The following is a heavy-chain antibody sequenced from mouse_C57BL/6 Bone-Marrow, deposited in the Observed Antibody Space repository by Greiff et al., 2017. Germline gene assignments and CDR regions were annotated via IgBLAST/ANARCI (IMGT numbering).Heavy chain of an antibody. J-gene: IGHJ3*01. Sequence: EVQLQQSGAELVRPGSSVKMSCKTSGYTFTSYGINWVKQRPGQGLEWIGYIYLGNGYTEYNEKFKGKATLTSDTSSSTAYMQLSSLTSEDSAIYFCARGDYYGSSYAWLAYWGQGTLVTVSA. D-gene: IGHD1-1*01. CDR2: IYLGNGYT. V-gene: IGHV1-58*01. CDR1: GYTFTSYG. CDR3: ARGDYYGSSYAWLAY.